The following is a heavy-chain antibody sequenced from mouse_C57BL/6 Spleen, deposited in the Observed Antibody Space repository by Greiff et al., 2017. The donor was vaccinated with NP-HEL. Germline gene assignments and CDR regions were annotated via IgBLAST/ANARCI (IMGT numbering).Heavy chain of an antibody. D-gene: IGHD1-1*01. CDR3: ARWGTTGAMDY. CDR1: GYTFTDYY. J-gene: IGHJ4*01. Sequence: QVQLQQSGAELVRPGASVKLSCKASGYTFTDYYINWVKQRPGQGLEWIARIYPGSGNTYYNEKFKGKATLTAEKSSSTAYMQLSSLTSEDSAVYFCARWGTTGAMDYWGQGTSVTVSS. V-gene: IGHV1-76*01. CDR2: IYPGSGNT.